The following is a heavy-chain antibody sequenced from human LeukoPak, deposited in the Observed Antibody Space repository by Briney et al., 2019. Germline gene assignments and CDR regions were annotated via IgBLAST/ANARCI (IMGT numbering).Heavy chain of an antibody. D-gene: IGHD3-16*01. V-gene: IGHV4-59*01. Sequence: PSETLSLTCTVSGGSINSYYWSWIRQPPGRGLGWMGDIYYSGSTIYNPSPKSRVTISVDTSKNQFSLNLRSVTAADTAVYYCARIDYATFDCWGPGTLVTVSS. CDR2: IYYSGST. CDR1: GGSINSYY. CDR3: ARIDYATFDC. J-gene: IGHJ4*02.